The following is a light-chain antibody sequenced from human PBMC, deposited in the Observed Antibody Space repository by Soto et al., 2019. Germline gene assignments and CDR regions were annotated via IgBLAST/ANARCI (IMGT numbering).Light chain of an antibody. CDR3: QQSYSTPYT. V-gene: IGKV1-39*01. CDR1: QSISSY. Sequence: DIPMTQSPSSLSASVGDRVTITCRASQSISSYLNWDQQKPGKAPKPLIYAASTLQSGVPSRFSGSRSGTDFTLTISSLQPEDFATYYCQQSYSTPYTFGQGTKLEIK. J-gene: IGKJ2*01. CDR2: AAS.